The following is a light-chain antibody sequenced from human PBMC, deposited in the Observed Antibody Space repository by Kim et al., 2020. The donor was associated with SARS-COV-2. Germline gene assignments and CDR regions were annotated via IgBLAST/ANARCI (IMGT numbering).Light chain of an antibody. J-gene: IGKJ4*01. V-gene: IGKV3-15*01. CDR1: QSVGNF. CDR2: CAF. Sequence: VSPGNRATLSCRASQSVGNFLAWYQQKPGKTPRLLIYCAFTRATGIPARFSGTGSGTDFTLTVSSLQSEDFAVYYCQQYRNWPLTFGGGTKVDIK. CDR3: QQYRNWPLT.